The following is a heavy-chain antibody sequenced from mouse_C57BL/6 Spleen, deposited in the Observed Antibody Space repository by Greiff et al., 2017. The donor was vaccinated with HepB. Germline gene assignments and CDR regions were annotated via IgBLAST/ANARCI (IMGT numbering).Heavy chain of an antibody. CDR3: ASRDYGSSRGYCDV. D-gene: IGHD1-1*01. CDR1: GFNIKDYY. Sequence: EVQLQQSGAELVKPGASVKLSCTASGFNIKDYYMHWVKQRTEQGLEWIGRIDPEDGATKYAAKFQGKATITADTSSNTAYLQLSSLTAGDTAVYSCASRDYGSSRGYCDVWGTGTTVTVSS. J-gene: IGHJ1*03. CDR2: IDPEDGAT. V-gene: IGHV14-2*01.